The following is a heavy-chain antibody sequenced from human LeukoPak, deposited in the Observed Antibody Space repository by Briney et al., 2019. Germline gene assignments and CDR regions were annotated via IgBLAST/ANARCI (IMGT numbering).Heavy chain of an antibody. CDR2: IYHSGST. J-gene: IGHJ6*02. CDR3: ARQTDYDFWSGYPYYYYGMDV. V-gene: IGHV4-30-2*02. CDR1: GGSISSGGYS. Sequence: PSQTLSLTCAVSGGSISSGGYSWSWIRQPPGKGLEWIGYIYHSGSTYYNPSLKSRVTISVDTSKNQFSLKLSSVTAADTAVYYCARQTDYDFWSGYPYYYYGMDVWGQGTTVTVSS. D-gene: IGHD3-3*01.